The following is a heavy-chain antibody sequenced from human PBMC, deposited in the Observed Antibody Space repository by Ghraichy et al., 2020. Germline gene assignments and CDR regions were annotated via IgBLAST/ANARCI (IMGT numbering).Heavy chain of an antibody. CDR3: ARRGSPFDYGSGSYWDY. CDR2: IYPGDSDT. J-gene: IGHJ4*02. D-gene: IGHD3-10*01. CDR1: GYSFTSYW. V-gene: IGHV5-51*01. Sequence: GESLNISCKGSGYSFTSYWIGWVRQMPGKGLEWMGIIYPGDSDTRYSPSFQGQVTISADKSISTAYLQWSSLKASDTAMYYCARRGSPFDYGSGSYWDYWGQGTLVTVSS.